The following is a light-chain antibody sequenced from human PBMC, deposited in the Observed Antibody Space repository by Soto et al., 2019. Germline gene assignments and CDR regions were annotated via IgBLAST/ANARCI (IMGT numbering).Light chain of an antibody. CDR2: GAS. J-gene: IGKJ1*01. CDR3: QQYNNWPTRT. V-gene: IGKV3-15*01. CDR1: QSIRSN. Sequence: EIVMTQSPATLSVSPGERVSFSCGASQSIRSNLAWYQHKPGQAPRLLISGASTRAAGVPARFSGSGSGTEFTLTISSLQSADFAVYYCQQYNNWPTRTFGQGTQVDIK.